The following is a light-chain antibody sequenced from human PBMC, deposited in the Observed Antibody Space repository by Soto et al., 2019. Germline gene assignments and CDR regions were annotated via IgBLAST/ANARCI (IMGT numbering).Light chain of an antibody. CDR1: SSDVGAYNY. Sequence: QSALTQPRSVSGSPGKSVTISCTGTSSDVGAYNYVSWYQQHPGKVPKLIIYDVSKRPSGVPDRFSGSKSGNTASLTISGLQAEDEADYYCCSFAGSYTLIFGGGTKLTVL. J-gene: IGLJ2*01. V-gene: IGLV2-11*01. CDR3: CSFAGSYTLI. CDR2: DVS.